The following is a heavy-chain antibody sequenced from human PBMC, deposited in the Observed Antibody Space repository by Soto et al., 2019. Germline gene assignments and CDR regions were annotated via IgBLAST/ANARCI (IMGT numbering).Heavy chain of an antibody. CDR3: ARGGWLPHFGDYSSRLEDDAFDI. J-gene: IGHJ3*02. D-gene: IGHD4-17*01. CDR1: GFTFSSYW. Sequence: GGSLRLSCAASGFTFSSYWMSWVRQAPGKGLEWVANIKQDGSEKYYVDSVKGRFTISRDNAKNSLYLQMNSLRAEDTAVYYCARGGWLPHFGDYSSRLEDDAFDIWGQGTMVTVSS. CDR2: IKQDGSEK. V-gene: IGHV3-7*01.